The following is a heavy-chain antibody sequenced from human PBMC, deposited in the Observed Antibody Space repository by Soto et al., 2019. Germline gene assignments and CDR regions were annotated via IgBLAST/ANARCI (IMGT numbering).Heavy chain of an antibody. D-gene: IGHD6-13*01. V-gene: IGHV4-31*11. CDR1: GGSISNGGYY. CDR3: ARASLSQQPNHRWGGGYIDV. Sequence: QLQLQESGPGLVKPSQTLSLTCAVSGGSISNGGYYWSWIRQHPGKGLEWIGSIYFSGSTDYNPSLKSRVTISVATPKNQFSLRLSSVSAADTAVYYCARASLSQQPNHRWGGGYIDVWGKGTTVTVSS. J-gene: IGHJ6*03. CDR2: IYFSGST.